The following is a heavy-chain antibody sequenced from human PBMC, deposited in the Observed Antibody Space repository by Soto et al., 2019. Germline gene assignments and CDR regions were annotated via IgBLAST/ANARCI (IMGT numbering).Heavy chain of an antibody. CDR1: GFTFNYFT. CDR2: ISSSSSHK. J-gene: IGHJ3*02. V-gene: IGHV3-21*01. Sequence: EVPLVESGGGLVKPGESLRLSCAASGFTFNYFTMNWVRQAPGKGLEWVASISSSSSHKYSADSVRGRFTFSRDNANNSLSLQMNRLRVEDTAVYYCARLRSDAFDIWCQGTLVTVSS. CDR3: ARLRSDAFDI. D-gene: IGHD4-17*01.